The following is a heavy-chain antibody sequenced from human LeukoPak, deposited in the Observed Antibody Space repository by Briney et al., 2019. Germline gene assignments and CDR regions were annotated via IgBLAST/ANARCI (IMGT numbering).Heavy chain of an antibody. CDR1: GFTFSSYE. V-gene: IGHV3-48*03. D-gene: IGHD4-17*01. CDR2: ISSIGSTI. J-gene: IGHJ6*04. CDR3: AKESLGSVDPRGYSTTVSQDV. Sequence: GRSLRLSCAASGFTFSSYEMNWVRQAPGKGLEWVSYISSIGSTIYYADSVKGRFTISRDNAKNSLYLQMNSLRAEDTAVYYCAKESLGSVDPRGYSTTVSQDVWGKGTTVTISS.